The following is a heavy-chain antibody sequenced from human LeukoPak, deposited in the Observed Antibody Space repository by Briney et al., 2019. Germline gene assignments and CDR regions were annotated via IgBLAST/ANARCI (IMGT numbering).Heavy chain of an antibody. Sequence: PGGSLRLSCAASGFTFDDYAMHWVRQAPGKGLEWISGISWNSGSIGYADSVKGRFTISRDNAKNSLYLQMNSLRAEDMALYYCAKGAQLWIDDAFDIWGQGTMVTVSS. J-gene: IGHJ3*02. D-gene: IGHD5-18*01. CDR3: AKGAQLWIDDAFDI. CDR1: GFTFDDYA. V-gene: IGHV3-9*03. CDR2: ISWNSGSI.